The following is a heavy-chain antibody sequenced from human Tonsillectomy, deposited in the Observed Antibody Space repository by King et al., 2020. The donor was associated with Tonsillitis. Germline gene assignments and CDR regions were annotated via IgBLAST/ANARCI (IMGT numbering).Heavy chain of an antibody. CDR1: GITFADYS. V-gene: IGHV3-49*03. Sequence: VQLVESGGGLVRPGRSLRLSCASSGITFADYSMSWFRQAPGKGLEWVGFIKSQVTGGTTHYAASVRGRFTISRDDSNSVAYLQMNNLKTEDTAVYYCATQLVGTYSKYFDNW. CDR3: ATQLVGTYSKYFDN. J-gene: IGHJ4*01. CDR2: IKSQVTGGTT. D-gene: IGHD4-11*01.